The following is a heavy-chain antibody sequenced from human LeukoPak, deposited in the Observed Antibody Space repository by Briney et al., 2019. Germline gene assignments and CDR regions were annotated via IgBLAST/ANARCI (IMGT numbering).Heavy chain of an antibody. V-gene: IGHV4-39*01. CDR3: ARHAYYDFWSGYYISGGSFDY. Sequence: SETLSLTCTVSGGSISSYYWGWIRQPPGKGLEWIGSIYYSGSTYYNPSLKSRVTISVDTSKNQFSLKLSSVTAADTAVYYCARHAYYDFWSGYYISGGSFDYWGQGTLVTVSS. CDR2: IYYSGST. D-gene: IGHD3-3*01. CDR1: GGSISSYY. J-gene: IGHJ4*02.